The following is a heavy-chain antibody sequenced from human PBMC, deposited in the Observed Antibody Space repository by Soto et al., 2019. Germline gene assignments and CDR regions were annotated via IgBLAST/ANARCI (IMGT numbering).Heavy chain of an antibody. CDR3: ARDFCTNGVCYRVGYYYYGMDV. V-gene: IGHV3-30-3*01. J-gene: IGHJ6*02. CDR1: GFTFSSYA. D-gene: IGHD2-8*01. CDR2: ISYDGSNK. Sequence: GGSLRLSCAASGFTFSSYAMHWVRQAPGKGLEWVAVISYDGSNKYYADSVKGRFTISRDNSKNTLYLQMNSLRAEDTAVYYCARDFCTNGVCYRVGYYYYGMDVWGQGTTVTVSS.